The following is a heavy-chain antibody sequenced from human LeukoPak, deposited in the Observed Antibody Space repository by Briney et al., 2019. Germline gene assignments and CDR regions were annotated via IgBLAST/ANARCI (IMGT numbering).Heavy chain of an antibody. V-gene: IGHV4-59*08. Sequence: PSETLSLTCTVSGDSISTYYWSWIRQPPGKGLEWIGYIRYSGSANYNPSLRSRVTISIDTSKNQFSLKLSSVTTEDTAVYHCERLVYDSRGYYFDYWGQGTLVTVSS. CDR2: IRYSGSA. CDR3: ERLVYDSRGYYFDY. CDR1: GDSISTYY. D-gene: IGHD3-22*01. J-gene: IGHJ4*02.